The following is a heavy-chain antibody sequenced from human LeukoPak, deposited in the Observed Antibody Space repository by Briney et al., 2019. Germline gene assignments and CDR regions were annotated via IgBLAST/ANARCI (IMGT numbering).Heavy chain of an antibody. D-gene: IGHD5-18*01. J-gene: IGHJ4*02. CDR2: IYSGGST. V-gene: IGHV3-66*01. CDR1: GFTVSSNY. CDR3: ARENSYGSSPL. Sequence: GGSLILSCAASGFTVSSNYMSWVRQAPGKGLEWVSVIYSGGSTYYADSVKGRFTISRDNSKNTLYLQMNSLRAEDTAVYYCARENSYGSSPLWGQGTLVTVSS.